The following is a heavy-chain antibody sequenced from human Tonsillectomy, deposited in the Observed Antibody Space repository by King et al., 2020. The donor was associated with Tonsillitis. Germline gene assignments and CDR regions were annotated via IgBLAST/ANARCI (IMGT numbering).Heavy chain of an antibody. CDR2: ISYDGSNE. D-gene: IGHD3-22*01. CDR1: GFTFSIYG. V-gene: IGHV3-30*04. Sequence: HVQLVESGGGVVQPGRSLRLSCAASGFTFSIYGIHWVRQAPGKGLEWVAVISYDGSNEYYADSVKGRFTISRDNSKNTLYLQMNSLRAEDTAVYYCARGGTPREGFYASTGPATYWGQGTLVTVSS. J-gene: IGHJ4*02. CDR3: ARGGTPREGFYASTGPATY.